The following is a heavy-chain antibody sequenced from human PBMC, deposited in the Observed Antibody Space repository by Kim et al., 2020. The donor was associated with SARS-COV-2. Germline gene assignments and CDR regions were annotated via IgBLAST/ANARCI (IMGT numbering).Heavy chain of an antibody. V-gene: IGHV3-23*01. J-gene: IGHJ6*02. CDR3: AKDVGDYSGMDV. Sequence: GGSLRLSCVASGFSFSCCAMTWVRQVPGKGPEWVSSISHDGTSSHYANSVRGRFTISRDDSKNTLYLHLNSLRGEDTALYYCAKDVGDYSGMDVWGQGTT. CDR2: ISHDGTSS. D-gene: IGHD3-16*01. CDR1: GFSFSCCA.